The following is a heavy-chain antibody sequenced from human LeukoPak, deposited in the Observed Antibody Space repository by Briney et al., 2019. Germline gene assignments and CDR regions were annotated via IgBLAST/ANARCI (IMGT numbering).Heavy chain of an antibody. Sequence: SVKVSCKASGATFSDFVISWVRQAPGQGLNWMGGISPLLGASKHTQKFQDRVTITADESTSTAYMELSDLRPADTAVYYCATNDVLTGFEYWGQGTLVTVSS. CDR1: GATFSDFV. CDR3: ATNDVLTGFEY. J-gene: IGHJ4*02. D-gene: IGHD3-9*01. V-gene: IGHV1-69*01. CDR2: ISPLLGAS.